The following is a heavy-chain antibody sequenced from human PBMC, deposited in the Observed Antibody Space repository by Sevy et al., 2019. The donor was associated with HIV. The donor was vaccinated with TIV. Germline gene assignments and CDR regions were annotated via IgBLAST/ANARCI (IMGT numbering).Heavy chain of an antibody. Sequence: GGSLRLSCAASGFTFSTYAMTWVRQAPGEGLEWVSVISASAGSTYYSDSVKGRFTISRDNSKNTLYLQMNSLRAEDTAVYYCAKDRVSGTYYTGDFDYWGQGTLVTVSS. CDR1: GFTFSTYA. D-gene: IGHD3-10*01. CDR3: AKDRVSGTYYTGDFDY. J-gene: IGHJ4*02. CDR2: ISASAGST. V-gene: IGHV3-23*01.